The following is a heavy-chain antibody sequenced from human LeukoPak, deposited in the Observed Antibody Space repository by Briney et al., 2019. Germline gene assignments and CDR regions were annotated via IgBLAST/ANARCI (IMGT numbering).Heavy chain of an antibody. CDR1: GGTFSSYA. Sequence: SVKVSCKASGGTFSSYAISWVRQAPGQGLEWMGGIIPIFGTANYAQKFQGRVTITADESTSTAYMELSSLRSEDTAVYYCANSEHDSSGYDAFDIWGQGTMVTVSS. J-gene: IGHJ3*02. CDR2: IIPIFGTA. V-gene: IGHV1-69*13. CDR3: ANSEHDSSGYDAFDI. D-gene: IGHD3-22*01.